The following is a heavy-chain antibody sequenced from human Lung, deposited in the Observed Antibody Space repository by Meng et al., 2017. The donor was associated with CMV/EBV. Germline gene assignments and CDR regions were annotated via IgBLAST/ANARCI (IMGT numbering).Heavy chain of an antibody. CDR1: VGSSSSSNW. Sequence: QVQLQESGPGSVKPSGTLSLTCAVSVGSSSSSNWWSCVRQPPGKGLEWIGEIYHSGSTNYNPSLKSRVTISVDKSKNQFSLKLSSVTAADTAVYYCASFPPPGKQWLVTDYWGQGTLVTVSS. V-gene: IGHV4-4*02. J-gene: IGHJ4*02. CDR2: IYHSGST. CDR3: ASFPPPGKQWLVTDY. D-gene: IGHD6-19*01.